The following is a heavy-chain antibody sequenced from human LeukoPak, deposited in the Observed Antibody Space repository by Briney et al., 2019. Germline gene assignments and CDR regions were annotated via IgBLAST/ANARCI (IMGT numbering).Heavy chain of an antibody. D-gene: IGHD3-9*01. J-gene: IGHJ6*03. CDR1: GGTFSSYA. CDR2: INPNSGGT. Sequence: ASVKVSCKASGGTFSSYAISWVRQAPGQGLEWMGWINPNSGGTNYAQKFQGRVTMTRDTSISTAYMELSRLRSDDTAVYYCARSRYFDWLLEADYYMDVWGKGTTVTISS. CDR3: ARSRYFDWLLEADYYMDV. V-gene: IGHV1-2*02.